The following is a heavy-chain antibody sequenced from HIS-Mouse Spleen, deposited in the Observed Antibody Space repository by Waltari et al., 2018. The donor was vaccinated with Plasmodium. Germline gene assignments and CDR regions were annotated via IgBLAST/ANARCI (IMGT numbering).Heavy chain of an antibody. Sequence: QVQLQESGPGLVKPSETLSLTCTVSGYSISSGYYAGWIRQPPGKGLEWIGSIYHSGSTYYNPSLKSRVTISVDTSKNQFSLKLSSVTAADTAVYYCARAESSIAARHYYYYGMDVWGQGTTVTVSS. J-gene: IGHJ6*02. CDR2: IYHSGST. V-gene: IGHV4-38-2*02. CDR3: ARAESSIAARHYYYYGMDV. D-gene: IGHD6-6*01. CDR1: GYSISSGYY.